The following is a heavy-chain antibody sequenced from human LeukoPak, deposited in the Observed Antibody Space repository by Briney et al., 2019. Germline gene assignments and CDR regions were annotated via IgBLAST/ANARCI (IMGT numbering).Heavy chain of an antibody. CDR2: ISSSSSTI. CDR3: ARESYGDYADAFDI. J-gene: IGHJ3*02. CDR1: GFTFSSYS. Sequence: GGSLRLSCAASGFTFSSYSMNWVRQAPGKGLEWVSYISSSSSTIYYADSVKGRFTISRDNAKNSLYLQMNSLRDEDTAVYYCARESYGDYADAFDIWGQGTMVTVSS. D-gene: IGHD4-17*01. V-gene: IGHV3-48*02.